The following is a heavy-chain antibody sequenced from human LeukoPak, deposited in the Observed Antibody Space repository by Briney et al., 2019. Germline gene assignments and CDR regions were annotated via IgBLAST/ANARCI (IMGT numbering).Heavy chain of an antibody. Sequence: SETLSLTCTVSGGSISSSSYYWGWIRQPPGKGLEWIGSIYYAGSTNYNPSLKSRVTISVDKSKNQFSLKLSSVTAADTAVYYCAREGGIAVSLDYWGQGTLVTVSS. CDR3: AREGGIAVSLDY. V-gene: IGHV4-39*07. J-gene: IGHJ4*02. CDR2: IYYAGST. CDR1: GGSISSSSYY. D-gene: IGHD6-19*01.